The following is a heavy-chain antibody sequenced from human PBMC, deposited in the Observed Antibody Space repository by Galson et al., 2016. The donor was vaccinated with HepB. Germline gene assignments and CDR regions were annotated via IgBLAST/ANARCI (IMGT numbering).Heavy chain of an antibody. V-gene: IGHV3-7*03. CDR2: IKEDGSDT. J-gene: IGHJ4*02. D-gene: IGHD3-22*01. CDR1: GFTFRNYW. Sequence: SLRLSCAAPGFTFRNYWMIWVRQAPGKGLEWVANIKEDGSDTYYVDSVKGRFTVSRDNARNSLYLQMNSLTADDTAVYYCARENPPTYLKYDTTGYFDFWGQGTLVTVSS. CDR3: ARENPPTYLKYDTTGYFDF.